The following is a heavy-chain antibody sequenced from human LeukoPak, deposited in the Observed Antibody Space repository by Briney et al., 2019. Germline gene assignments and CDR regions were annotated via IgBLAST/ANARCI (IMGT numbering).Heavy chain of an antibody. CDR2: ISSSSSYI. V-gene: IGHV3-21*04. D-gene: IGHD5-12*01. CDR3: ARYPNSGYVEQQSA. CDR1: GFTFSSYS. J-gene: IGHJ5*02. Sequence: PGGSLRLSCAASGFTFSSYSMNWVRQAPGKGLEWVSSISSSSSYIYYADSVKGRFTISRDNAKNSLYLQMNSLRAEDTAVFYCARYPNSGYVEQQSAWGQGTLVTVSS.